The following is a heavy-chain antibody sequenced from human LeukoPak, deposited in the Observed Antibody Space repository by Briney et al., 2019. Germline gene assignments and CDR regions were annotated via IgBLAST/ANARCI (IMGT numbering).Heavy chain of an antibody. CDR3: AEGGYDQDFDY. V-gene: IGHV3-23*01. D-gene: IGHD2-2*01. CDR1: GFALSSYA. J-gene: IGHJ4*02. CDR2: ISASGSST. Sequence: PGGSLRLSCAASGFALSSYAMSWVRQAPGKGLEWVSAISASGSSTDYADSVKGRFTISRDNSKNTLYLQMNSLRAEDTAVYYCAEGGYDQDFDYWGQGSLVTVSS.